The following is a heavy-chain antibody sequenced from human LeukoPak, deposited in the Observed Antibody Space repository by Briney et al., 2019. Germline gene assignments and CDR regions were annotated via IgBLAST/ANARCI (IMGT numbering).Heavy chain of an antibody. CDR3: ASTSYYYETADY. J-gene: IGHJ4*02. V-gene: IGHV3-48*03. D-gene: IGHD3-22*01. Sequence: GGPLRLSCAASGFTFSSYEMNWVRQAPGKGLEWVSYISSSGSTIYYADSVKGRFTISRDNAKNSLYLQMNSLRAEDTAVYYCASTSYYYETADYWGQGTLVTVSS. CDR2: ISSSGSTI. CDR1: GFTFSSYE.